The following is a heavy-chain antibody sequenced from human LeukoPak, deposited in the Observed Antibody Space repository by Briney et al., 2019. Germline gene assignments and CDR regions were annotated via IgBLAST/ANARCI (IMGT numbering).Heavy chain of an antibody. V-gene: IGHV3-30*04. CDR3: AKGYYFDILSGYSSLDS. CDR1: GFTFSSYV. D-gene: IGHD3-9*01. CDR2: ISYDGSNK. J-gene: IGHJ4*02. Sequence: GGSLRLSCAASGFTFSSYVMHWVRQAPGKGLEWVAIISYDGSNKYYADSVKGRFTISRDDSKNTLYLQMNSLRAEDTAAYYCAKGYYFDILSGYSSLDSWGQGTLVTVSS.